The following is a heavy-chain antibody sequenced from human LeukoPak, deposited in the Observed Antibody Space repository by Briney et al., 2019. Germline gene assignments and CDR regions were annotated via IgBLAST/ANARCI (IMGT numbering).Heavy chain of an antibody. D-gene: IGHD6-13*01. Sequence: GGSLRLSCAASGFTLDDYGMSWVRQAPGKGLEWVSGINWNGGSTGYADSVKGRFTISRDNAKNSLYLQMNYLRAEDTAFYYCARGTAAVTGDYWGQGTLVTVSS. V-gene: IGHV3-20*04. CDR1: GFTLDDYG. CDR2: INWNGGST. CDR3: ARGTAAVTGDY. J-gene: IGHJ4*02.